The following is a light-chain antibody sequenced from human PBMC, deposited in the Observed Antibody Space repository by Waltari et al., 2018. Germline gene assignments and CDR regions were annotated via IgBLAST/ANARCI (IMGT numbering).Light chain of an antibody. CDR1: NSEVGQYNF. CDR3: CSYAGSTTWL. J-gene: IGLJ2*01. V-gene: IGLV2-23*02. Sequence: QSALTQPPPASGSPGKSITTPGTGTNSEVGQYNFVPWYQQHPGKAPKLLLYEVNQRPSGVSSRFSGSKSGITASLTISGLQAEDEADFYCCSYAGSTTWLFGGGTRLTVL. CDR2: EVN.